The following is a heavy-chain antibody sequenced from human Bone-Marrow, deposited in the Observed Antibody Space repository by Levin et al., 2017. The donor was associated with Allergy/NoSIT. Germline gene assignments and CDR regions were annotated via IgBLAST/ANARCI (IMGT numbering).Heavy chain of an antibody. CDR1: GYTFTGYY. Sequence: VASVKVSCKASGYTFTGYYMHWVRQAPGQGLEWMGWINPNSGGTNYAQKFQGRVTMTREKSISTAYMELSRLRSDDTAVYFCAREVPSGYYYAMDVWGQGTTVTVSS. V-gene: IGHV1-2*02. J-gene: IGHJ6*02. CDR3: AREVPSGYYYAMDV. CDR2: INPNSGGT.